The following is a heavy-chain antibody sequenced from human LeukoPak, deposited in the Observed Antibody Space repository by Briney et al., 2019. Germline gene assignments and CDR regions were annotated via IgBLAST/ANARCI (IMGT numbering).Heavy chain of an antibody. CDR1: GFNFNRYA. D-gene: IGHD3-16*01. V-gene: IGHV3-23*01. J-gene: IGHJ6*03. Sequence: GGSLRLSCAASGFNFNRYAMSWVRQAPGKGLEWVSGIIDNGDATYHANSVKGRFTISRDNSKNTLYLQMHSLRAEDTAVYYCAKLGGQEIYNYYVGVWGKGTTVAVSS. CDR3: AKLGGQEIYNYYVGV. CDR2: IIDNGDAT.